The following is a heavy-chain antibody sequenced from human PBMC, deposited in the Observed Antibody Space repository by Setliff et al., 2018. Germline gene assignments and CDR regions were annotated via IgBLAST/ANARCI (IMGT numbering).Heavy chain of an antibody. CDR1: GYTFTDYG. J-gene: IGHJ4*02. Sequence: KVSCKASGYTFTDYGVTWVRQAPGQGLEWVGWISPYSGNTYYAPKFQGRITMTTDTSTTTAYMELKSLRSDDTAIYYCSRLVRYCTRTSCQRLSGDDYWGQRALVTVSS. CDR3: SRLVRYCTRTSCQRLSGDDY. D-gene: IGHD2-2*01. V-gene: IGHV1-18*01. CDR2: ISPYSGNT.